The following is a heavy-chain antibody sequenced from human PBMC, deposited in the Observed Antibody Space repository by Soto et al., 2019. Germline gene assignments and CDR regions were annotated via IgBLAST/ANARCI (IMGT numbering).Heavy chain of an antibody. CDR2: IGAGSSPT. V-gene: IGHV3-48*02. CDR1: GFTFSRYN. CDR3: VRVNRLRFFASRQSDS. J-gene: IGHJ5*01. Sequence: PGGSLRLSCTASGFTFSRYNMNWVRQTPGKGLEWVSYIGAGSSPTYYADSVKGRFTISRDNAQNTLFLQMNSLRDGDTAVYYCVRVNRLRFFASRQSDSCGQGTLVPVSS. D-gene: IGHD3-3*01.